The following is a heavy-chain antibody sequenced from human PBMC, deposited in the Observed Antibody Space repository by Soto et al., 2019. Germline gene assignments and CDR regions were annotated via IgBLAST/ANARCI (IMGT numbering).Heavy chain of an antibody. J-gene: IGHJ4*02. CDR2: ISVYNGNT. V-gene: IGHV1-18*01. CDR3: ASGWFGEFVYYFDY. CDR1: GYTLTSYG. Sequence: EASVKVSCKASGYTLTSYGISWVRQAPGQGLEWMGWISVYNGNTNYAQKLQGRVTMTTDTSTSTAYMELRSLRSDDTAVYYCASGWFGEFVYYFDYWGQGTLVTVSS. D-gene: IGHD3-10*01.